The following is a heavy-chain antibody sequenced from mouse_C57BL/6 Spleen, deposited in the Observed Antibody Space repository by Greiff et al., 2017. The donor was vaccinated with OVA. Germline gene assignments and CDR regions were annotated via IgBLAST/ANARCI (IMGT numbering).Heavy chain of an antibody. Sequence: QVQLQQPGPELVKPGASVKISCKASGYAFSSSWMNWVKQRPGKGLEWIGRIYPGDGDTNYNGKFKGKATLTVDKSSSTAYMQLSSLTSEDSAVYVCASYNDYDPSYWYFDVWGTGTTVTVSS. J-gene: IGHJ1*03. V-gene: IGHV1-82*01. CDR1: GYAFSSSW. CDR2: IYPGDGDT. D-gene: IGHD2-4*01. CDR3: ASYNDYDPSYWYFDV.